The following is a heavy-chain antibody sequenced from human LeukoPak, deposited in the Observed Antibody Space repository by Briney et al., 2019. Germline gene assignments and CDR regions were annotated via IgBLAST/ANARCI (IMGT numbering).Heavy chain of an antibody. Sequence: SETLSLTCTVSGGSISSYYWSWTRQPPGKGLEWIGYIYYSGSTNYNPSLKSRVTISIDTSKNQFSLKLTSVTAADTAVYYCARGTGGWYFDLWGRGTLVTVSS. J-gene: IGHJ2*01. CDR3: ARGTGGWYFDL. CDR1: GGSISSYY. V-gene: IGHV4-59*01. D-gene: IGHD1/OR15-1a*01. CDR2: IYYSGST.